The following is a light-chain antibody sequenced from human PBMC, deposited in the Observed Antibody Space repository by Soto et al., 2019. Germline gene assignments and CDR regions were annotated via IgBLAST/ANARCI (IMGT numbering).Light chain of an antibody. CDR2: EGS. Sequence: QSALTQPPSASGSPGQSVTISCTGTSSDVGGYNYVAWYQQHPGKAPKLMIYEGSKRHSGVPDSFSGFKSGNTASLTVSGIKAEDEADYYCSSHAGITVAFGGGTKLTVL. V-gene: IGLV2-8*01. CDR1: SSDVGGYNY. J-gene: IGLJ2*01. CDR3: SSHAGITVA.